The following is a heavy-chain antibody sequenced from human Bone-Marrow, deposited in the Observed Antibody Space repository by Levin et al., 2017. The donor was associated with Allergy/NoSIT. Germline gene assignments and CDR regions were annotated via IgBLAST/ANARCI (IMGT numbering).Heavy chain of an antibody. CDR1: GFSFRDYA. CDR3: TTVGPGLVTGRKRLFEY. J-gene: IGHJ4*02. V-gene: IGHV3-49*03. Sequence: SLLLSCTTSGFSFRDYAMSWFRQAPGPFLSFFFFLLLPSSFFSPSSSSSVTGRFTMSRDDSKSIVYLQMNSLKTEDTAVYYCTTVGPGLVTGRKRLFEYWGQGTLVTVSS. CDR2: LLLPSSFFSP. D-gene: IGHD3-9*01.